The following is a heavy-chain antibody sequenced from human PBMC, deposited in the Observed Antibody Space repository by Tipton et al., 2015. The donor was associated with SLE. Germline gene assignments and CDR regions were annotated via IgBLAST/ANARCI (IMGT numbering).Heavy chain of an antibody. CDR3: TTARTGCSRNSCYLDN. Sequence: TLSLTCAASRGPISSTYWWTWVRQSPGRGLEWIGDINYSGTTNYNPSLSSRVTISLDKSRDQFYLILTSVTAADTAVYYCTTARTGCSRNSCYLDNWGRGTLVTVSS. CDR1: RGPISSTYW. J-gene: IGHJ4*02. CDR2: INYSGTT. D-gene: IGHD2-2*01. V-gene: IGHV4-4*02.